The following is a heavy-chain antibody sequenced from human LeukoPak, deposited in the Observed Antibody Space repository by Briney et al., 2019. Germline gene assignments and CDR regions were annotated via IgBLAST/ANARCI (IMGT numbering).Heavy chain of an antibody. D-gene: IGHD2-15*01. Sequence: SETLSLTCTVSGGSISSSSYYWGWIRQPPGKGLEWIGSIYYSGSTYYNPSLKSRVTISVDTSKNQFSLKLSSVTAADTAVYYCARQELSYCSGGSCYAYDYWGQGTLVTVSS. CDR1: GGSISSSSYY. J-gene: IGHJ4*02. CDR2: IYYSGST. CDR3: ARQELSYCSGGSCYAYDY. V-gene: IGHV4-39*01.